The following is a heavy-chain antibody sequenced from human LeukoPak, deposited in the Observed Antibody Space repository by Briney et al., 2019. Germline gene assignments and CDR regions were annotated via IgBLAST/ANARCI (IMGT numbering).Heavy chain of an antibody. D-gene: IGHD6-19*01. Sequence: SETLSLTCAVYGGSFSGYYWSWIRQPPGKGLEWIGEINHSGSTNYNPSLKSRVTISVDTSKNQFSLKLSSVTAADTAVYYCARGRCSSGWYVSSSGYYYGMDVWGQGTTVTVSS. CDR3: ARGRCSSGWYVSSSGYYYGMDV. J-gene: IGHJ6*02. V-gene: IGHV4-34*01. CDR1: GGSFSGYY. CDR2: INHSGST.